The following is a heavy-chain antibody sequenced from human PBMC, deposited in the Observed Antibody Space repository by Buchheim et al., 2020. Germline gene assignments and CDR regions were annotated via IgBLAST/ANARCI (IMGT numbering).Heavy chain of an antibody. Sequence: EVQLLESGGGLVQRGGSLRLSCAASGFTFSNYAVNWVRQAPGKGLEWVSGISGSGESTYYADSVKGRFTIYRENSKNTLYLQMNSLRAEDTAVYYCAKDRKAYYYDTSAYYPHFDYWGREP. CDR2: ISGSGEST. CDR1: GFTFSNYA. D-gene: IGHD3-22*01. V-gene: IGHV3-23*01. J-gene: IGHJ4*02. CDR3: AKDRKAYYYDTSAYYPHFDY.